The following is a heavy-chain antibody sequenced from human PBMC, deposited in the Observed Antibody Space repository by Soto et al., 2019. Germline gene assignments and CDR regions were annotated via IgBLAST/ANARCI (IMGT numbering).Heavy chain of an antibody. D-gene: IGHD1-26*01. CDR3: ARCKWADRFAN. J-gene: IGHJ5*02. CDR2: VYGGGPI. CDR1: GESLNDLY. Sequence: VHLQQWGAGLLKPSETLSLTGAVYGESLNDLYWSWIRQAPCKGLDWNGEVYGGGPINYNPSLKSRVAILVTTSSNQFSLRLTSVTAADAAIYYCARCKWADRFANWGQGTLVTVSS. V-gene: IGHV4-34*01.